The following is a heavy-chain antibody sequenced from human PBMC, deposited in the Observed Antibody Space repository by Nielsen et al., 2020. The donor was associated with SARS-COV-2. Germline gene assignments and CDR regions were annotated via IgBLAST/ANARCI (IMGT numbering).Heavy chain of an antibody. CDR1: GGSISSGDYY. CDR2: IYYSGST. D-gene: IGHD3-3*01. Sequence: SETLSLTCTVSGGSISSGDYYWSWIRQPPGKGPEWIGYIYYSGSTYYNPSLKSRVTISVDTSKNQFSLKLSSVTAADTALYYCARERVGGITIFGVVTRYGMDVWGQGTTVTVSS. CDR3: ARERVGGITIFGVVTRYGMDV. J-gene: IGHJ6*02. V-gene: IGHV4-30-4*01.